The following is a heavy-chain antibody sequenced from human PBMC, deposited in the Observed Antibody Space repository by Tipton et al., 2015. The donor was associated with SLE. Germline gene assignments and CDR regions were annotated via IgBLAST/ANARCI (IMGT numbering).Heavy chain of an antibody. Sequence: TLSLTCAVYGGSFSGYYWSWIRQPPGKGLEWIGEINHSGSTNYNPSLKSRVTISVDTSKNQFSLKLSSVTTADTAVYYCARGHMVRAWGQGTLVTVSS. D-gene: IGHD3-10*01. J-gene: IGHJ4*02. CDR1: GGSFSGYY. V-gene: IGHV4-34*01. CDR2: INHSGST. CDR3: ARGHMVRA.